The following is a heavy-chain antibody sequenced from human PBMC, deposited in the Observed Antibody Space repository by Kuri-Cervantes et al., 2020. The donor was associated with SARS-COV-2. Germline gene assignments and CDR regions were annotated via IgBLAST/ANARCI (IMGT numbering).Heavy chain of an antibody. CDR1: GFTFDDYG. CDR3: ARASLDLTIFGVAYDAFDI. CDR2: INSDGSST. Sequence: GESLKISCAASGFTFDDYGMSWVRQAPGKGLVWVSRINSDGSSTSYADSVKGRFTISRDNAKNTLYLQMNSLRAEDTAVYYCARASLDLTIFGVAYDAFDIWGQGTMVTVSS. J-gene: IGHJ3*02. D-gene: IGHD3-3*01. V-gene: IGHV3-74*01.